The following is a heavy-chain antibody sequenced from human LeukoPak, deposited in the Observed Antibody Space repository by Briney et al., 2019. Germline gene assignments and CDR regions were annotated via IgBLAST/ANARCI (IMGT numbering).Heavy chain of an antibody. CDR3: ARDIDFWSGYPGRYFDL. J-gene: IGHJ2*01. CDR2: IYHSGST. CDR1: GGSISSGGYY. D-gene: IGHD3-3*01. Sequence: SETLSLTCTVSGGSISSGGYYWSWIRQPPGKGLEWIGYIYHSGSTYYNPSLKSRVTISVDRSKNQFSLKLSSVTAADTAVYYCARDIDFWSGYPGRYFDLWGRGTLVTVS. V-gene: IGHV4-30-2*01.